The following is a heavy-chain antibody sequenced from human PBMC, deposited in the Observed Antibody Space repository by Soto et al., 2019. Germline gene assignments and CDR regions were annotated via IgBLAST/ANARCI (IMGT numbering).Heavy chain of an antibody. Sequence: AASVKVSCKASGGNFTNFGISWVRQAPGQGLEWMGGIIPLFGTTNYAHKFRGRVTVTAGESTSTVYMELNSLRSEDTAMYYCARAHGTSWYNWFDPWGQGTLVTVSS. J-gene: IGHJ5*02. V-gene: IGHV1-69*13. CDR2: IIPLFGTT. CDR1: GGNFTNFG. D-gene: IGHD1-26*01. CDR3: ARAHGTSWYNWFDP.